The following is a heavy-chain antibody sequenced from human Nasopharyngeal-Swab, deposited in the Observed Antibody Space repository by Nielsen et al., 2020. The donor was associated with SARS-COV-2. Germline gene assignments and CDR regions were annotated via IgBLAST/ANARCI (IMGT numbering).Heavy chain of an antibody. V-gene: IGHV1-2*06. J-gene: IGHJ5*02. CDR1: GYTFTGYY. CDR3: ARVLYSSGGWFDP. D-gene: IGHD6-19*01. CDR2: INPNSGGT. Sequence: ASVKVSCKASGYTFTGYYMHWVRQAPGQGLEWMGRINPNSGGTNYAQKFQGRVTMTRDTSISTAYMELSSLRSDDTAVYYCARVLYSSGGWFDPWGQGTLVTVSS.